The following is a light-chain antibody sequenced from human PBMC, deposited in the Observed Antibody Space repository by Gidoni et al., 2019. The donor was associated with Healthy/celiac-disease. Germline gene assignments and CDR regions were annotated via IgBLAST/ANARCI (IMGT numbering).Light chain of an antibody. Sequence: EIVMTQSPAPLSVSPGERATLSCRASQSVSRHFAWYQQKPGQAHRRLIYGASTRATGIPARFSASGSGTEFTLTISSLQSEDLAVDYCQQYNNGPPWTFGQGTKVEIK. J-gene: IGKJ1*01. CDR3: QQYNNGPPWT. CDR2: GAS. V-gene: IGKV3-15*01. CDR1: QSVSRH.